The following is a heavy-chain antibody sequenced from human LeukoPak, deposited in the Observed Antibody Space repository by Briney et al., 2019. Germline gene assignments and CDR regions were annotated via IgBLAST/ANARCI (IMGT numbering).Heavy chain of an antibody. CDR3: ASLGLNWFDP. D-gene: IGHD3/OR15-3a*01. CDR1: GDSISSSNYY. CDR2: IDYSGST. Sequence: SETLSLTCTVSGDSISSSNYYWGWIRQPPGKGLEWIGSIDYSGSTYYNPSLKSRVTISVDTSKNQFSLKLKYVTAADTAVYYCASLGLNWFDPWGQGTLVTVSS. J-gene: IGHJ5*02. V-gene: IGHV4-39*01.